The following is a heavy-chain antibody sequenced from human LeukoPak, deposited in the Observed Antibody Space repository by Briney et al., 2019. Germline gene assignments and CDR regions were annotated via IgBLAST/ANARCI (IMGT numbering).Heavy chain of an antibody. V-gene: IGHV6-1*01. Sequence: PSQTLSLTCAISGDIVSSNSAAWHWIRQSPSRGLEWLGRTYYKSKWFNDYAVSVKSRITINPDTSKNQFSLQLNSVTPEDTAVYYCARVPYYDFWSGYYKGGRSDYFDYWGQGTLVTVSS. D-gene: IGHD3-3*01. CDR3: ARVPYYDFWSGYYKGGRSDYFDY. CDR1: GDIVSSNSAA. J-gene: IGHJ4*02. CDR2: TYYKSKWFN.